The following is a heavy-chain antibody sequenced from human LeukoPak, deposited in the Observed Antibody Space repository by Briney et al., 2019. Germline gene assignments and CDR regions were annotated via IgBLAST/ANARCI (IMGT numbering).Heavy chain of an antibody. CDR1: GFTFSSYG. D-gene: IGHD6-13*01. J-gene: IGHJ4*02. CDR3: ARDRSSPLYYFDY. V-gene: IGHV3-33*01. Sequence: GGSLRLSCAASGFTFSSYGMHWVRQAPGKGLEWVAVIWYDGSNKYYADSVKGRFTISRDNSKNTLYLQMNSLRAEGTAVYYCARDRSSPLYYFDYWGQGTLVTVSS. CDR2: IWYDGSNK.